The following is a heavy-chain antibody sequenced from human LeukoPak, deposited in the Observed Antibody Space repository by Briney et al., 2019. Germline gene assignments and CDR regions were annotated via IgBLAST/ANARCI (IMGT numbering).Heavy chain of an antibody. CDR3: AKDPRRRDYDILTGYYEGFFDY. V-gene: IGHV3-30*02. J-gene: IGHJ4*02. CDR2: IRYDGSNK. Sequence: GGSLRLSCAASGFTFSSYGMHWVRQAPGKGLEWVAFIRYDGSNKYYADSVRGRFTIPRDNSKNTLYLQMNSLRAEDTAVYYCAKDPRRRDYDILTGYYEGFFDYWGQGTLVTVSS. D-gene: IGHD3-9*01. CDR1: GFTFSSYG.